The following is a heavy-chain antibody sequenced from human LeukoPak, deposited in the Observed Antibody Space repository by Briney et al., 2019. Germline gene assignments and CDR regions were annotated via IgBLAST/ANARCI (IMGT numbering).Heavy chain of an antibody. CDR3: ATSSYDSSGYSDN. Sequence: ASVKVSCKVSGYTLTQLSMHWVRQAPGKGLEWMGGFDPEDGETIYAQKFQGRVTMTEDTSTDTAYMELSSLRSEDTAVYYCATSSYDSSGYSDNWGQGTLVTVSS. J-gene: IGHJ4*02. CDR1: GYTLTQLS. V-gene: IGHV1-24*01. D-gene: IGHD3-22*01. CDR2: FDPEDGET.